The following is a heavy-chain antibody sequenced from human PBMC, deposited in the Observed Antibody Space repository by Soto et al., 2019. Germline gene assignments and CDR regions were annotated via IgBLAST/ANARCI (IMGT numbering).Heavy chain of an antibody. V-gene: IGHV3-21*01. J-gene: IGHJ4*02. Sequence: EVQLVESGGGLVKPGGSLRLSCAASGFTFSTYSMNWVRQAPGKGLEWVSSISSSSSYIYYADSVKGRFTISRDNAKNSLYLQMNSLRAEDKAVYYCVRDSSWYDYWGQGTLVTVSS. CDR1: GFTFSTYS. D-gene: IGHD6-13*01. CDR3: VRDSSWYDY. CDR2: ISSSSSYI.